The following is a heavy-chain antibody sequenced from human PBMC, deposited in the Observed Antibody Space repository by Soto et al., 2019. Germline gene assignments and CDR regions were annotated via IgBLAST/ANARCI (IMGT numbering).Heavy chain of an antibody. J-gene: IGHJ4*02. CDR2: IDTSGHST. V-gene: IGHV3-74*01. CDR1: GFVFTNFW. Sequence: GSLRLSCEASGFVFTNFWMHWVRHVPGKGLVWVSRIDTSGHSTNYAESVKGRFTISSDNAKNTVSLQINSLRVEDAGVYYCAKESWYFALWGQGSDVTLSS. CDR3: AKESWYFAL. D-gene: IGHD3-9*01.